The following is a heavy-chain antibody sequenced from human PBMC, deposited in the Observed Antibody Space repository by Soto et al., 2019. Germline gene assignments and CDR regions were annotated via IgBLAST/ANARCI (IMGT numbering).Heavy chain of an antibody. V-gene: IGHV1-69*01. J-gene: IGHJ4*02. CDR3: ARSWEVRREFDY. D-gene: IGHD1-26*01. CDR1: GGTFSSYA. CDR2: IIPIVGTA. Sequence: QVQLVQSGAEVKKPGSSVKVSCKASGGTFSSYAISWVRQTPGQGLEWMGGIIPIVGTASYAQKFQGRVTITADEATSTAYTGLSSVRSEDMAVYCCARSWEVRREFDYWGQGSLVTVSS.